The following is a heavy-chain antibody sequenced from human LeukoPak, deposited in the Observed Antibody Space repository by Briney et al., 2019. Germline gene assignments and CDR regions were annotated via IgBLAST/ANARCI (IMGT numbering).Heavy chain of an antibody. V-gene: IGHV3-30*04. Sequence: GGSLRLSCAASGFTFSSYAMHWVRQAPGKGLEWVAVISYDGSNKYYADSVKGRFTISRDNSKNTLYLQMNSLRTEDTALYYCATGDSSGYYSTAGGFDYWGQGTLVTVSS. CDR1: GFTFSSYA. J-gene: IGHJ4*02. CDR3: ATGDSSGYYSTAGGFDY. D-gene: IGHD3-22*01. CDR2: ISYDGSNK.